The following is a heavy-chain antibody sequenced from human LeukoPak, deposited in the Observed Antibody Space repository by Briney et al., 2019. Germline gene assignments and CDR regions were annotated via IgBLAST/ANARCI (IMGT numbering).Heavy chain of an antibody. D-gene: IGHD6-6*01. V-gene: IGHV1-46*01. Sequence: ASVKVSCKASGYTFSNYDMNWVRQAPGQGLEWMGMITPSGGISYAQKFQGRVTMTRDMSTNTVYMELSSLRSEDTAVYYCARVDSTSPHELDYWGQGTLVTISS. CDR3: ARVDSTSPHELDY. CDR2: ITPSGGI. J-gene: IGHJ4*02. CDR1: GYTFSNYD.